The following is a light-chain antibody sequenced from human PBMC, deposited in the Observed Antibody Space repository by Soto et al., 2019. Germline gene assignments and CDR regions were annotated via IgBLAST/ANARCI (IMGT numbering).Light chain of an antibody. V-gene: IGKV3-15*01. J-gene: IGKJ4*01. CDR3: QQYKEWPLT. CDR1: QTVYSN. CDR2: GTS. Sequence: EIVMTQPPATLSVSPGEGASLSCRASQTVYSNLAWYQQRPGQAPRRLIYGTSTRAPGIPARFSGSGSGTEFTPTTSSLESDDFAVYSCQQYKEWPLTFRGGTKLEIK.